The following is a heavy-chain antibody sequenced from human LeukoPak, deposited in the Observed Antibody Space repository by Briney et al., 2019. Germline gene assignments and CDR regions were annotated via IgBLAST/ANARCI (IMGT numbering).Heavy chain of an antibody. D-gene: IGHD6-19*01. CDR1: GYTFTNYG. V-gene: IGHV1-18*01. Sequence: ASVKVSCKASGYTFTNYGISRVRQAPGQGLEWMGWISTYSGTPHYAQKLQGRVTMTTDTSTNTAYMDLRSLRSDDTAVYYCARGKTIRVADPFDYWGQGTLVTVSS. CDR3: ARGKTIRVADPFDY. CDR2: ISTYSGTP. J-gene: IGHJ4*02.